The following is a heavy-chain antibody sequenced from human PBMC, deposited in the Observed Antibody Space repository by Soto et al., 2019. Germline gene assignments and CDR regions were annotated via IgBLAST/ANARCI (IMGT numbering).Heavy chain of an antibody. Sequence: PSETLSLTCAVYGGSFSGYYWSWIRQPPGKGLEWIGEINHSGSTNYNPSLKSRVTISVDTSKNQFSLKLSSVTAADTAVYYCASIAVAVGFWFDPWGQGTLVTVSS. V-gene: IGHV4-34*01. CDR3: ASIAVAVGFWFDP. CDR2: INHSGST. J-gene: IGHJ5*02. D-gene: IGHD6-19*01. CDR1: GGSFSGYY.